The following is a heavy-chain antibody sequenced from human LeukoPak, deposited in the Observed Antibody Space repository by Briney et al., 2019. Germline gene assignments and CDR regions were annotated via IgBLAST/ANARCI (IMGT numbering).Heavy chain of an antibody. D-gene: IGHD3-3*02. CDR1: GFTFSSYD. J-gene: IGHJ3*02. V-gene: IGHV3-7*01. Sequence: GGSLRLSCAASGFTFSSYDMTWVRQTPGKGLEWVANINQDGSAKYYVGSVKGRFTISRDNAKNSLYLQMNSLRVDDTAVYHCATDSFSISSISLPGADAFDIWGQGTMVTVSS. CDR2: INQDGSAK. CDR3: ATDSFSISSISLPGADAFDI.